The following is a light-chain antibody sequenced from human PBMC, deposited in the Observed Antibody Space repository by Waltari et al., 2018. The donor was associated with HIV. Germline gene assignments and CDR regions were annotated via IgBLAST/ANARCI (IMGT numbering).Light chain of an antibody. CDR1: SSNIGNNH. Sequence: QSVLTQPPSASGTPGQRVTISCSGGSSNIGNNHVYWYQQFPGTAPKLLIYRNNQRPSGVPDRFSGSKSGTSASLVISGLRSEDEADYYCVAWDDSLSEVFGGGTKVTVL. J-gene: IGLJ2*01. V-gene: IGLV1-47*01. CDR2: RNN. CDR3: VAWDDSLSEV.